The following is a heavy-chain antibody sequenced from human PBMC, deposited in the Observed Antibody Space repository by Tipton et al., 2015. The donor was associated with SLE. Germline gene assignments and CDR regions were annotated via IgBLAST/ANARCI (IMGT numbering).Heavy chain of an antibody. CDR3: ARGGSRYYDILTGYVRYFDL. CDR2: MNPNTGNT. J-gene: IGHJ2*01. Sequence: QSGPEVKKSGASVRVSCKASGYSFTNYDINWVRQATGQGLEWMAWMNPNTGNTGYAHRFQDRVTITRNTSINTAYMELSSLRSEDTAVYYCARGGSRYYDILTGYVRYFDLWGRGTLVTVSS. CDR1: GYSFTNYD. D-gene: IGHD3-9*01. V-gene: IGHV1-8*03.